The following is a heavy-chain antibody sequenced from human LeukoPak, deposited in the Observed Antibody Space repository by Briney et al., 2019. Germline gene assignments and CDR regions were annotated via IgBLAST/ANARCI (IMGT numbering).Heavy chain of an antibody. CDR2: IYYSGST. V-gene: IGHV4-39*01. CDR1: GGSISGSSYY. D-gene: IGHD5-18*01. CDR3: ARRRGYSYGEDY. Sequence: PSETLSLTCTVSGGSISGSSYYWGWIRQPPGKRLEWIGSIYYSGSTYYNPSLKSRVTISVDTSKNQFSLKLSSVTAAGTAVYYCARRRGYSYGEDYWGQGTLVTVSS. J-gene: IGHJ4*02.